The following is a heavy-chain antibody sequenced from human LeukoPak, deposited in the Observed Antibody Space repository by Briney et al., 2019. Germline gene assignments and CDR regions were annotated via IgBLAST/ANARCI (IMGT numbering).Heavy chain of an antibody. CDR3: ARERYCSGGSCRKHFDY. J-gene: IGHJ4*02. CDR1: GYTFTSYG. Sequence: ASVKVSCKASGYTFTSYGISWVRQAPGQGLEWMGRINPNSGGTNYAQKFQGRVTMTRDTSISTAYMELSRLRSDDTAVYYCARERYCSGGSCRKHFDYWGQGTLVTVSS. CDR2: INPNSGGT. V-gene: IGHV1-2*06. D-gene: IGHD2-15*01.